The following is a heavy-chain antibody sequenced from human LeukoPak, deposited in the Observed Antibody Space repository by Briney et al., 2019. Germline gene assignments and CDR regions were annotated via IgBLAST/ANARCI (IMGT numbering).Heavy chain of an antibody. J-gene: IGHJ5*02. CDR2: IRTSAEGANYA. CDR3: AKTVAGTLNWFDP. CDR1: GFTFSDYY. Sequence: GGSLRLSCAASGFTFSDYYMSWIRQAPGKGLEWVSNIRTSAEGANYAYYADSVKGRFTISRDNSKNTLYLQMNSLRAEDTAVYYCAKTVAGTLNWFDPWGQGTLVTVSS. D-gene: IGHD6-19*01. V-gene: IGHV3-11*01.